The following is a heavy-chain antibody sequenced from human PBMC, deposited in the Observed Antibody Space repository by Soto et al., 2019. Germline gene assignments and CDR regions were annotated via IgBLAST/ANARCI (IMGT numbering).Heavy chain of an antibody. V-gene: IGHV3-30-3*01. CDR2: ISYDGSNK. D-gene: IGHD5-12*01. J-gene: IGHJ6*02. CDR3: ARDGLPTYYYVMDV. CDR1: GFTFSSYA. Sequence: QVQLVESGGGVVQPGRSLRLSCAASGFTFSSYAMHWVRQAPGKGLEWVAVISYDGSNKYYADSVKGRFTISRDNSKNTLYLQMNSLRAEDTAVYYCARDGLPTYYYVMDVWGQGTTVTVSS.